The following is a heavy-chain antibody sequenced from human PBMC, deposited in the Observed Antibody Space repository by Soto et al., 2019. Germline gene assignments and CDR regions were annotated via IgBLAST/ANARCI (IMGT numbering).Heavy chain of an antibody. D-gene: IGHD3-22*01. CDR3: ARDYYDSSGYSPEADY. CDR2: ISYDGSNK. CDR1: GFTFSSYA. V-gene: IGHV3-30-3*01. Sequence: QVQLVESGGGVVQPGRSPRLSCAASGFTFSSYAMHWVRQAPGKGLEWVAVISYDGSNKYYADSVKGRFTISRDNSKNTLYLQMNSLRAEDTAVYYCARDYYDSSGYSPEADYWGQGTLVTVSS. J-gene: IGHJ4*02.